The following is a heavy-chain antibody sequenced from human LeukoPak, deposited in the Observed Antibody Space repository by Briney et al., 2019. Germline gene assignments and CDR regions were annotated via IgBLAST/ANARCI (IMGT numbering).Heavy chain of an antibody. D-gene: IGHD3-10*01. CDR2: ISYDGSNK. J-gene: IGHJ4*02. CDR3: AKDQRDGSGTYYFDY. Sequence: GGSLRLSCAASGFTFGLHAIHWVRQAPGKGLEWVAVISYDGSNKYYADSVKGRFTISRDNSKNTLYLQMNSLRAEDTAVYYCAKDQRDGSGTYYFDYWGQGTLVTVSS. V-gene: IGHV3-30-3*01. CDR1: GFTFGLHA.